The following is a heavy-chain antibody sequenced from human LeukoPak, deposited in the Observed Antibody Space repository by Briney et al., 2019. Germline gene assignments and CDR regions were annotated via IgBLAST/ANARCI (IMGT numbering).Heavy chain of an antibody. CDR2: IRHDGSIK. CDR3: ARGIDGFDP. Sequence: PGGSLRLSCAASGFTFSSYGMHWVRQAPGKGLEWVAFIRHDGSIKYYADSVKGRFTISRDNSKNTLYLQMNSLRAEDTAVYYCARGIDGFDPWGQGTLVTVSS. V-gene: IGHV3-30*02. J-gene: IGHJ5*02. CDR1: GFTFSSYG.